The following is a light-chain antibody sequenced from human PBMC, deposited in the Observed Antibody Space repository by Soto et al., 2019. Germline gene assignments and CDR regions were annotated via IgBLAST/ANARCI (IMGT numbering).Light chain of an antibody. CDR2: KAS. Sequence: DVQMTQSPSTLSASVGDRVTITCRASQSVSTWLAWFQQRPGKAPKLLIYKASTLESGVPSRFSGSGSGTEFTLTISSLHPDDFATYYCQQYNRYSPTFGQGTK. CDR3: QQYNRYSPT. J-gene: IGKJ1*01. CDR1: QSVSTW. V-gene: IGKV1-5*03.